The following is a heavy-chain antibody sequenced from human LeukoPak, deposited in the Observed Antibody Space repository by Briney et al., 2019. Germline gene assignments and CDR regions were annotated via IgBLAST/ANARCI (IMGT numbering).Heavy chain of an antibody. V-gene: IGHV1-46*01. CDR3: ARAGGSASYYDFWSGTPTDY. D-gene: IGHD3-3*01. Sequence: ASVKVSCKASGYTFASYYMHWVRQAPGQGLEWMGIINPSGGSTSYAQKFQGRVTMTRDTSISTAYMELSRLRSDDTAVYYCARAGGSASYYDFWSGTPTDYWGQGTLVTVSS. CDR2: INPSGGST. J-gene: IGHJ4*02. CDR1: GYTFASYY.